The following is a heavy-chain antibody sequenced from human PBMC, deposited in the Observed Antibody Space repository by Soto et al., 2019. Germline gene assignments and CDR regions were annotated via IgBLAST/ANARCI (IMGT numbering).Heavy chain of an antibody. CDR1: GGSISSGGYY. Sequence: PSETLSLTCTVSGGSISSGGYYWSWIRQHPGKGLEWIGYIYYSGSTYYNPSLKSRVTISVDTSKNQFSLKLSSVTAADTAVYYCARGGDYAPGFDYWGQGTLVTVSS. D-gene: IGHD4-17*01. J-gene: IGHJ4*02. CDR2: IYYSGST. CDR3: ARGGDYAPGFDY. V-gene: IGHV4-31*03.